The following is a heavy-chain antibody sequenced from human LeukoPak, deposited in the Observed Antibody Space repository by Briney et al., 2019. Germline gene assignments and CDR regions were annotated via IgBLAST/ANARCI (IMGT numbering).Heavy chain of an antibody. CDR2: IKQDGSEK. V-gene: IGHV3-7*01. Sequence: GGSLRLSCAASGFTFSSHWMSWVRQAPGKGLEWVANIKQDGSEKYYVDSVKGRFTISRDNAKNSLYLQMNSLRAEDTAVYYCARDPLMISHTGPAWVFQHWGQGTLVTVSS. D-gene: IGHD3-16*01. J-gene: IGHJ1*01. CDR1: GFTFSSHW. CDR3: ARDPLMISHTGPAWVFQH.